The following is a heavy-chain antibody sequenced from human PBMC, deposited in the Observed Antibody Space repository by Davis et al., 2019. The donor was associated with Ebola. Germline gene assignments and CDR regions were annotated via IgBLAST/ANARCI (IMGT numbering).Heavy chain of an antibody. CDR1: GYTFTGYY. V-gene: IGHV1-2*02. CDR2: INPNSGGT. Sequence: ASVKVSCKASGYTFTGYYMHWVRQAPGQGLEWMGWINPNSGGTNYAQKLQGRVTMTTDTSTSTAYMELRSLRSDDTAVYYCARDGIAVAVLDYWGQGTLVTVSS. J-gene: IGHJ4*02. CDR3: ARDGIAVAVLDY. D-gene: IGHD6-19*01.